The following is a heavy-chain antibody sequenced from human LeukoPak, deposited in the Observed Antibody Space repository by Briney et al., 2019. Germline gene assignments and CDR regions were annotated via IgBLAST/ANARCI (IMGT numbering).Heavy chain of an antibody. J-gene: IGHJ4*02. CDR1: VGSITNTNY. Sequence: KTSGTLSLTCGVSVGSITNTNYWTWVRQPPGKGLEWIGEVNLQGSTNYNPSLMGRVAISVDTSENHISLQLTSVTAADTAVYYCARDGGPYRPLDCSGQGTLVTVSS. CDR2: VNLQGST. V-gene: IGHV4-4*02. CDR3: ARDGGPYRPLDC.